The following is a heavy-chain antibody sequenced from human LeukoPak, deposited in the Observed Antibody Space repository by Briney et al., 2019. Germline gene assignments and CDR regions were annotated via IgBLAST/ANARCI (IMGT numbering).Heavy chain of an antibody. CDR2: MNPNSGNT. D-gene: IGHD4-17*01. V-gene: IGHV1-8*02. CDR1: GYTFTSYY. CDR3: AVGTVTTDYYYYYMDV. Sequence: GASVKVSCKASGYTFTSYYMHWVRQATGQGLEWMGWMNPNSGNTGYAQKFQGRVTMTRNTSISTAYMELSSLRSEDTAVYYCAVGTVTTDYYYYYMDVWGKGTTVTVSS. J-gene: IGHJ6*03.